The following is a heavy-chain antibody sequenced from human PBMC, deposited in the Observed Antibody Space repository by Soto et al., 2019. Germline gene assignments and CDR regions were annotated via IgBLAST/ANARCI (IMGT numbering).Heavy chain of an antibody. V-gene: IGHV1-69*02. D-gene: IGHD3-3*01. CDR3: TTLGP. Sequence: QAQLVQSGAVVKKPGSSVVVSCKASGITVGSFIISWVRQAPGQGLEWMGKTAPMFKQTFYARRFEGRVTITADTSANTVYMELPDLRFEDTAVYYCTTLGPWGQGTQVTVS. CDR1: GITVGSFI. J-gene: IGHJ5*02. CDR2: TAPMFKQT.